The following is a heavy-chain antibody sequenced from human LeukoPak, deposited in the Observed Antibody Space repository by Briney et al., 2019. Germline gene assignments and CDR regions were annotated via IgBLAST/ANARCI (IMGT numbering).Heavy chain of an antibody. V-gene: IGHV3-7*03. CDR3: AKASYCSGGSCYSIDYYGMDV. CDR2: INQDESRM. Sequence: SGGSLRLSCAGSGFTFNRHRMSWVRQAPGKGLEWVASINQDESRMHYVDSVKGRFIISRDNSKNTLYLQMNSLRAEDTAVYYCAKASYCSGGSCYSIDYYGMDVWGQGTTVTVS. J-gene: IGHJ6*02. CDR1: GFTFNRHR. D-gene: IGHD2-15*01.